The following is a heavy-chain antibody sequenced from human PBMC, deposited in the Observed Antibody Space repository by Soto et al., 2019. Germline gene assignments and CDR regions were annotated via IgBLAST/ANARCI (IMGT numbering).Heavy chain of an antibody. J-gene: IGHJ4*02. CDR3: ARRLAAAGTLHDKTYSDY. CDR1: GGSISSSSYY. D-gene: IGHD6-13*01. Sequence: QLQLQESGPGLVKPSETLSLTCTVSGGSISSSSYYWGWIRQPPGKGLEWIGSIYYSGSTYYNPSLKRRVTISVDTSKNQYSLKLSSVTAADTAVYYCARRLAAAGTLHDKTYSDYWGQGTLVTVSS. V-gene: IGHV4-39*01. CDR2: IYYSGST.